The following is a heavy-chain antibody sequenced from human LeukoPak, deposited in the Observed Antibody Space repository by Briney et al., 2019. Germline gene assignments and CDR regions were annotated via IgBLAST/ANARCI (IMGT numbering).Heavy chain of an antibody. D-gene: IGHD3-9*01. CDR2: IRYDGSNK. V-gene: IGHV3-30*02. J-gene: IGHJ4*02. CDR3: AKDRVLRYPTWYFDY. CDR1: GFTFSSYG. Sequence: GGSLRLSCAASGFTFSSYGMHWVRQAPGKGLEWVAFIRYDGSNKYYADSVKGRFTISRDNSKNTLYLQMNSLRAEDTAVYYSAKDRVLRYPTWYFDYWGQGTLVTVSS.